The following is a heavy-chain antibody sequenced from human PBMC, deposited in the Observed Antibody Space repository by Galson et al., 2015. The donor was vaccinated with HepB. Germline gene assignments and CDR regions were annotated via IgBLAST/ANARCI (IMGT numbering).Heavy chain of an antibody. V-gene: IGHV3-21*01. CDR2: ISSSSSYI. Sequence: SLRLSCAASGFTFSSYSMNWVRQAPGKGLEWVSSISSSSSYIYYADSVKGRFTISRDNAKNSLYLQMNSLRAEDTAVFYCARLQRHWTTVGLGDGMDVWGQGTTVTVSS. J-gene: IGHJ6*02. D-gene: IGHD4-23*01. CDR1: GFTFSSYS. CDR3: ARLQRHWTTVGLGDGMDV.